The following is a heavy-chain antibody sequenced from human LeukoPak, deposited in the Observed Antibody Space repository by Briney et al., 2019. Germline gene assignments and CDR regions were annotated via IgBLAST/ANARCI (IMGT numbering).Heavy chain of an antibody. V-gene: IGHV4-39*01. D-gene: IGHD6-13*01. CDR1: DVSISSGLYY. Sequence: SETLSLTCSVSDVSISSGLYYWGWVRQSPGRGVEWLGSISYSGTTFYTPSLKSRGTISVDTSKNQFSLKLKSLTATDTAIYYCARHSSSWYYFVYWAQGTLVTVPS. CDR2: ISYSGTT. J-gene: IGHJ4*02. CDR3: ARHSSSWYYFVY.